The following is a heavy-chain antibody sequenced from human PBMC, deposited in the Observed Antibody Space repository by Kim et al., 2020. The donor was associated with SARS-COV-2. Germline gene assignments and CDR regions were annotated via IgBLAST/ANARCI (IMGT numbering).Heavy chain of an antibody. CDR2: ISYDGSNK. V-gene: IGHV3-30-3*01. CDR1: GFTFSSYA. Sequence: GGSLRLSCAASGFTFSSYAMHWVRQAPGKGLEWVAVISYDGSNKYYAYSVKGRFTISRDNSKNTLYLQMNSLRAEDTAVYYCARNSGMLTAMGPFDYWGQGTLVTVSS. CDR3: ARNSGMLTAMGPFDY. D-gene: IGHD5-18*01. J-gene: IGHJ4*02.